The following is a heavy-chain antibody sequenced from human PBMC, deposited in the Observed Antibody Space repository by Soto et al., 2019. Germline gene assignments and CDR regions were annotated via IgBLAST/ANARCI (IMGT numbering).Heavy chain of an antibody. Sequence: QVQLVQSGAEVKKPGASVKVSCKASDYTFINYGISWVRQAPGQGLEWMGWISAYNGNTNYAQKLQGRVTMNTDTSTSTAYMELRSLTSDDTAVYYCARVYGGNLHFDYWGQGTVVTVSS. J-gene: IGHJ4*02. D-gene: IGHD4-17*01. CDR3: ARVYGGNLHFDY. CDR2: ISAYNGNT. CDR1: DYTFINYG. V-gene: IGHV1-18*01.